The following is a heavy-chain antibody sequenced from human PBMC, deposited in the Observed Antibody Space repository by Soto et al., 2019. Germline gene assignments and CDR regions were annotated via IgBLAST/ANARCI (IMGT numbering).Heavy chain of an antibody. CDR2: IRSKGNNYAT. V-gene: IGHV3-73*01. Sequence: EVQLVESGGGLVQPGGSLKLSCAASGFGFSDSAMHWVRQASGKGLEWVGRIRSKGNNYATAYAESVKGRFTISRDDSMNTAYLQMNSLKTEDTAVYYCTRHLSDCWGQGTLVTVSS. CDR3: TRHLSDC. CDR1: GFGFSDSA. D-gene: IGHD3-16*02. J-gene: IGHJ4*02.